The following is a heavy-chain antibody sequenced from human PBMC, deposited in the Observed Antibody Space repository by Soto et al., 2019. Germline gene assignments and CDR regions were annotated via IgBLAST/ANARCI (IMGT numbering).Heavy chain of an antibody. V-gene: IGHV4-34*01. Sequence: KTSETLSLTCAVYGGSFSGYYWSWIRQPPGKGLEWIGEINHSGSTNYNPSLKSRVTISVDTSKNQFSLKLSSVTAADTAVYYCARGRAEITIFGVVTPADYGMDVWGQGTTVTVSS. J-gene: IGHJ6*02. D-gene: IGHD3-3*01. CDR2: INHSGST. CDR1: GGSFSGYY. CDR3: ARGRAEITIFGVVTPADYGMDV.